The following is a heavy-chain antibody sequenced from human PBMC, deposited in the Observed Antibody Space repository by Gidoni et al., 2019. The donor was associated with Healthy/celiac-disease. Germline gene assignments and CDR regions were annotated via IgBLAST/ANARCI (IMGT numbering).Heavy chain of an antibody. Sequence: EVQLVESGGGLVQPGRSLRLSCAASGFTFDDYAMRWVRQAPGKGLEWVSGISWNSGSIGYADSVKGRFTISRDNAKNSLYLQMNSLRAEDTALYYCAKEIGYCSGGSCYGENYDYWGQGTLVTVSS. V-gene: IGHV3-9*01. CDR2: ISWNSGSI. J-gene: IGHJ4*02. D-gene: IGHD2-15*01. CDR3: AKEIGYCSGGSCYGENYDY. CDR1: GFTFDDYA.